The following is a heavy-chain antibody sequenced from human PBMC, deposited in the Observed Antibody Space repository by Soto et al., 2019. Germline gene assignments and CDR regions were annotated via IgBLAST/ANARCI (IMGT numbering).Heavy chain of an antibody. CDR2: INAGNGNT. Sequence: QVQLVQSGAEVKKPGASVKVSCKASGYTFTRYAMHWVRQAPGQRLEWMGWINAGNGNTKYLQKFQGRVTITRDTSASTAYMELSSLRSEDTAVYYCARDPGYSYGYNWGQGTLVTVSS. D-gene: IGHD5-18*01. V-gene: IGHV1-3*01. CDR3: ARDPGYSYGYN. CDR1: GYTFTRYA. J-gene: IGHJ4*02.